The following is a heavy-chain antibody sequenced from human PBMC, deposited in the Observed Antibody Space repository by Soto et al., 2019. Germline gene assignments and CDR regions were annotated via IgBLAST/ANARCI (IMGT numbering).Heavy chain of an antibody. CDR2: IYYSGST. CDR1: GGSVSSGSYY. D-gene: IGHD6-25*01. CDR3: ARGPGFVTNYYYYGMDV. J-gene: IGHJ6*02. Sequence: PSETLSLTCTVSGGSVSSGSYYWSWIRQPPGKGLEWIGYIYYSGSTNYNPSLKSRVTISVDTSKNQFSLKLSSVTAADTAVYYCARGPGFVTNYYYYGMDVWGQGTTVTVSS. V-gene: IGHV4-61*01.